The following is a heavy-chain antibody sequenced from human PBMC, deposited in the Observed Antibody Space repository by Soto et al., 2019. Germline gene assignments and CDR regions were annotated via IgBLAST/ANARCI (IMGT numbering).Heavy chain of an antibody. D-gene: IGHD2-8*02. J-gene: IGHJ6*01. V-gene: IGHV1-18*01. CDR2: ISAYNGHT. CDR1: GYTVTSYV. Sequence: QVQLVQSGAEVKKRGASVKVSCRDSGYTVTSYVISWVRQAPAQAGEWMGWISAYNGHTNFAQKLQRRDTMTTHTSIGAAYMELTRLTSDDSTGYLLLRVVAPLVGPFVMGVLGQGTTVTVFS. CDR3: LRVVAPLVGPFVMGV.